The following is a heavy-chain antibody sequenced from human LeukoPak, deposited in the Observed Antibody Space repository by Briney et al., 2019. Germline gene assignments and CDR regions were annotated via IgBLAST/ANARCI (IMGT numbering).Heavy chain of an antibody. Sequence: PGGSLRLSCAASGFTFSSYSMNWVRQAPGKGLEWVSSISSSSSYIHYADSVKGRFTISRDNAKNSLYLQMNSLRAEDTAVYYCAREASSRYYDILTGYPPDYWGQGTLVTVSS. CDR2: ISSSSSYI. V-gene: IGHV3-21*01. CDR1: GFTFSSYS. D-gene: IGHD3-9*01. CDR3: AREASSRYYDILTGYPPDY. J-gene: IGHJ4*02.